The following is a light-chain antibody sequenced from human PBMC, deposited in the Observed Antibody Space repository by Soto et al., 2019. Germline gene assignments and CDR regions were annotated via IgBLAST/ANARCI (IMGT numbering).Light chain of an antibody. CDR3: QQYNTWTGT. J-gene: IGKJ1*01. CDR2: GAS. Sequence: EIVMTQSPATLPVSPGERATLSCRASQSVSSNLAWYQQKPGQAPRLLIYGASTRATGIPARFSGSGSGTEFTLTISSLQSEDFAVYYCQQYNTWTGTFGQGTKVEIK. V-gene: IGKV3-15*01. CDR1: QSVSSN.